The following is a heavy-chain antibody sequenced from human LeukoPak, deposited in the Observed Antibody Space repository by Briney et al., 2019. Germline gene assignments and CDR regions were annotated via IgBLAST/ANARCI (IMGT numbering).Heavy chain of an antibody. J-gene: IGHJ4*02. V-gene: IGHV3-7*01. CDR1: GFTFSSYW. Sequence: QPGGSLRLSCAGSGFTFSSYWMSWVRQAPGKGVKWVANIKQDGSEKYYVDSVKGRFTISRDNAKNSLYLQMNSLRAEDTAVYYCAGPSTYYDFWSGLNWGQGTLVTVSS. CDR2: IKQDGSEK. D-gene: IGHD3-3*01. CDR3: AGPSTYYDFWSGLN.